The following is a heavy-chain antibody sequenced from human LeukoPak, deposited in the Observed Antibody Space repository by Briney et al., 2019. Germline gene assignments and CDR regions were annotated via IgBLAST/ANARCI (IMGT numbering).Heavy chain of an antibody. CDR1: GYTFTNFG. CDR2: ISAYNGNT. V-gene: IGHV1-18*01. Sequence: ASVTVSCKASGYTFTNFGISWVRQAPGQGLEWMGWISAYNGNTNYAQKLQGRVTVTTDTSTSTAYMELRSLRSDDTAVYYCARARGDRSAWYSLYWGQGTLVTVSS. J-gene: IGHJ4*02. CDR3: ARARGDRSAWYSLY. D-gene: IGHD6-19*01.